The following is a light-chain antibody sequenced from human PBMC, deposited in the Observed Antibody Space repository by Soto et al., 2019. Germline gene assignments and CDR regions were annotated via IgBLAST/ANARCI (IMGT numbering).Light chain of an antibody. Sequence: QSVLTQPPSVSGAPGQRVTISCTGSSSNIGAGYDVHWYQQLPGTAPKVLIYGNSNRPSGVSDRFSGSKSGTSASLAITGLQAEEEADYYCQSYDSSLNGVVFGGGTKLTVL. J-gene: IGLJ2*01. CDR3: QSYDSSLNGVV. V-gene: IGLV1-40*01. CDR1: SSNIGAGYD. CDR2: GNS.